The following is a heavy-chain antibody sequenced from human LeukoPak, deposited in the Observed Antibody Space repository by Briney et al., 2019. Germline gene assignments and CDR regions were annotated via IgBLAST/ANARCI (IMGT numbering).Heavy chain of an antibody. J-gene: IGHJ4*02. CDR2: FDPADGEP. V-gene: IGHV1-24*01. CDR1: GNTLTEVS. CDR3: ATEVVGYGDVHYFDS. Sequence: ASAKVSCKISGNTLTEVSMHWVRQAPGKGLEWMGGFDPADGEPIYAQKFQGRVTMSEDTSTDIAYMDLSSLRSEDTAVYYCATEVVGYGDVHYFDSWGQGTLVTVSS. D-gene: IGHD4-17*01.